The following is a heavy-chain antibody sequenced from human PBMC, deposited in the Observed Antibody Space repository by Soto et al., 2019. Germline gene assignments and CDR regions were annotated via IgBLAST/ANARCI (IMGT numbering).Heavy chain of an antibody. CDR2: IYWDDDK. J-gene: IGHJ4*02. D-gene: IGHD6-13*01. CDR3: AHSVDTSSWPFDF. Sequence: QITLKESGPTLLKPTQTLTLTCTFSGFSLDTSGVGVGWIRQPPGKALEWLALIYWDDDKRYSPFLKSRLTINKDTSKNQVVLTVTNMDPVDTATYYCAHSVDTSSWPFDFWGQGTLVTVSS. CDR1: GFSLDTSGVG. V-gene: IGHV2-5*02.